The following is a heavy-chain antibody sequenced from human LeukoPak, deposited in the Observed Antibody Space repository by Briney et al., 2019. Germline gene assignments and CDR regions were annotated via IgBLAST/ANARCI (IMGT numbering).Heavy chain of an antibody. CDR1: GFTFSSYA. CDR3: AREGDSDGMDV. CDR2: ISYDGSNT. Sequence: PGRSLRLSCAASGFTFSSYAMHWVRQAPGKGLEWVAVISYDGSNTYYADSVKGRFTISRDNSKNTLYLQMNSLRAEDTAVYYCAREGDSDGMDVWGQGTTVTVSS. D-gene: IGHD3-10*01. V-gene: IGHV3-30*04. J-gene: IGHJ6*02.